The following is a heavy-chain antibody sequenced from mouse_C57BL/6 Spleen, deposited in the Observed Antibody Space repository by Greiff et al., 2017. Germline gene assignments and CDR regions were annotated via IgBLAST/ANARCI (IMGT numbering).Heavy chain of an antibody. CDR3: ARSWVDY. CDR1: GYSFTGYY. V-gene: IGHV1-42*01. CDR2: INPSTGGT. D-gene: IGHD4-1*01. J-gene: IGHJ2*01. Sequence: VQLQQSGPELVKPGASVKISCKASGYSFTGYYMNWVKQSPEKSLEWIGEINPSTGGTTYNQKFKAKATLTVDKSSSTAYMQLKSLTSEDSAVYYCARSWVDYWGQGTTLTVSS.